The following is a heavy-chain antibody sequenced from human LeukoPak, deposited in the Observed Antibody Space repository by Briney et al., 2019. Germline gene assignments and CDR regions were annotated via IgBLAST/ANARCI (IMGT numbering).Heavy chain of an antibody. J-gene: IGHJ4*02. CDR3: ARDHRRYSSGWYYFDY. CDR2: ISYDGSNK. D-gene: IGHD6-19*01. V-gene: IGHV3-30-3*01. Sequence: GGSLRLSCAASGFTFSSYAMHWVRQAPGKGLEWVAVISYDGSNKYYADSVKGRFTISRGNSKNTLYLQMNSLRAEDTAVYCCARDHRRYSSGWYYFDYWGQGTLVTVSS. CDR1: GFTFSSYA.